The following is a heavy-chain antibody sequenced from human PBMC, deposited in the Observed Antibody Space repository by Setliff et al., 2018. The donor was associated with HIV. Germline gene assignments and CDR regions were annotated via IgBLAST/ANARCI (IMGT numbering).Heavy chain of an antibody. J-gene: IGHJ6*02. Sequence: ASVKVSCKASGYTFTGYYMHWVRQAPGQGLEWMGWINPNSGGTTYAQKFQGRVTMTRDTSISTAYMEVSRLRSDDTAVYYCARDYYYDSSSGCYEYSYYGMDVWGQGTTVTVSS. CDR3: ARDYYYDSSSGCYEYSYYGMDV. D-gene: IGHD3-22*01. CDR2: INPNSGGT. V-gene: IGHV1-2*02. CDR1: GYTFTGYY.